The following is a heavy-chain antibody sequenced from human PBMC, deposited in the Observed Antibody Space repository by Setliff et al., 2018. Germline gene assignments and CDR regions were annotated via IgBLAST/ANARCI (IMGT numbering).Heavy chain of an antibody. D-gene: IGHD2-21*02. J-gene: IGHJ4*02. CDR3: ARDAGGDYDN. V-gene: IGHV3-66*02. Sequence: GGSLRLSCAASGFTFSSYWMSWVRQAPGKGLEWVSVIYSGGDTYYVDSVKGRFTIYRDNPKNTLYLQMNSLRVEDTAIYYCARDAGGDYDNWGQGTLVTVSS. CDR2: IYSGGDT. CDR1: GFTFSSYW.